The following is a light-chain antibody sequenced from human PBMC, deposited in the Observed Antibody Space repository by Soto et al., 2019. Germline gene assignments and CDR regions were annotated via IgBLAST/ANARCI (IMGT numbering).Light chain of an antibody. CDR3: QSYDSSLSGRYV. Sequence: QLVLTQPPSVSGAPGQRVTVSCTGSSSNSGAGYDVHWYQQLPGTAPKLLIYGNSNRPSGVPDRFSGSKSGTSASLAITGLQAEDEADYYCQSYDSSLSGRYVFGTGTKVTVL. V-gene: IGLV1-40*01. CDR1: SSNSGAGYD. CDR2: GNS. J-gene: IGLJ1*01.